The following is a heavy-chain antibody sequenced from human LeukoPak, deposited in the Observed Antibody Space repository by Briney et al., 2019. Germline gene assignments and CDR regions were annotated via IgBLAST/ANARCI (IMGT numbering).Heavy chain of an antibody. CDR3: ARSYQLLPYY. CDR2: INHSGST. Sequence: SETLSLTCAVYGGSFSGYYWSWIRQPPGKGLEWIGEINHSGSTNYNPSLKSRVTISVDTSKNQFSLKLSSVTAADTAVYYCARSYQLLPYYWGQGTLVTVSS. V-gene: IGHV4-34*01. J-gene: IGHJ4*02. D-gene: IGHD2-2*01. CDR1: GGSFSGYY.